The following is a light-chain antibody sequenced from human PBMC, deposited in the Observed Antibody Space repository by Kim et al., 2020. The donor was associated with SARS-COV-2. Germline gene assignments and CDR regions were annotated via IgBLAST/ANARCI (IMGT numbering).Light chain of an antibody. V-gene: IGKV1-5*03. CDR2: RAS. CDR3: QQYERLST. CDR1: QSISNR. Sequence: SASVGDRITITCRASQSISNRFAGYQQKPGKAPKFLIYRASNLEPVVPSRFSGSGSGTEFTLTINSLQPDDFATYYCQQYERLSTFSGGTKVDIK. J-gene: IGKJ4*01.